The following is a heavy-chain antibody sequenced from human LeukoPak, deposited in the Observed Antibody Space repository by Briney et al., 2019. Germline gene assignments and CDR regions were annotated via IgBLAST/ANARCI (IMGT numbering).Heavy chain of an antibody. CDR2: IYTSGST. CDR1: GGSISSYY. Sequence: SETLSLTCTVSGGSISSYYWSWIRQPAGKGLEWIGRIYTSGSTNYNPSLKSRVTMSVDTSKNQFSLKLSSVTAADTAVYYCARDATLDYWGYYYYMDVWGKGTTVTVSS. D-gene: IGHD7-27*01. V-gene: IGHV4-4*07. CDR3: ARDATLDYWGYYYYMDV. J-gene: IGHJ6*03.